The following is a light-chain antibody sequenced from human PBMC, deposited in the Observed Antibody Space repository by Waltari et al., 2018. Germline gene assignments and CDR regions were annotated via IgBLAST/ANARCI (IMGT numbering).Light chain of an antibody. J-gene: IGLJ3*02. CDR1: NSDVGRYNL. CDR3: CSYAGSFTWV. V-gene: IGLV2-23*02. CDR2: DVT. Sequence: QSAPTQPASVSGSPGQSITISCTGNNSDVGRYNLVSWYQQHPDKAPKLIIYDVTERPSGVSDRLSGSKSGNTASLTISGLQAEDEADYYCCSYAGSFTWVFGGGTKLTVL.